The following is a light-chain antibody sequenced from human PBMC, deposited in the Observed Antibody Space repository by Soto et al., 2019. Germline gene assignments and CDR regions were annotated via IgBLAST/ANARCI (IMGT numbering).Light chain of an antibody. J-gene: IGLJ3*02. V-gene: IGLV1-44*01. CDR2: NNN. CDR3: AAWDDSLSGPV. Sequence: QSVLTQPPSASGTAGQVVTISCSGGDSNIGSNSVTWYQHLPGAAPKLLVYNNNQRPSGVPDRFSGSKSDTSASLAISGLQFEDEAVYYCAAWDDSLSGPVFGGGTKLTVL. CDR1: DSNIGSNS.